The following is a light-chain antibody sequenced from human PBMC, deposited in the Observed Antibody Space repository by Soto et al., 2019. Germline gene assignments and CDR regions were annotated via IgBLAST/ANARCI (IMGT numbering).Light chain of an antibody. Sequence: QSALTQPASVSGSPGQSITISCVGTSGDIGDYNYVSWYQQHPGKVPKVIIYDVSNRPSGVSYRFSGTKSGNTASLTVSGLQAEDEADYYCCSYTRSGTLSFGTGTKATVL. CDR3: CSYTRSGTLS. CDR2: DVS. CDR1: SGDIGDYNY. J-gene: IGLJ1*01. V-gene: IGLV2-14*01.